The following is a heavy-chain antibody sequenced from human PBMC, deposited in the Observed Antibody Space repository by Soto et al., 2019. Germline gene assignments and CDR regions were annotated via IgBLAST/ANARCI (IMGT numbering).Heavy chain of an antibody. CDR1: GFSASDHY. Sequence: VGSLRLSCAASGFSASDHYMEWVRQAPGKGLEWVGRIRNKANSYTTQYAASVEGRFTISRDDSDNSVYLQMNSLKTEDTAVYYCARGIYAGPYYYGMDVWGQGTTVTVSS. CDR2: IRNKANSYTT. D-gene: IGHD5-12*01. CDR3: ARGIYAGPYYYGMDV. V-gene: IGHV3-72*01. J-gene: IGHJ6*02.